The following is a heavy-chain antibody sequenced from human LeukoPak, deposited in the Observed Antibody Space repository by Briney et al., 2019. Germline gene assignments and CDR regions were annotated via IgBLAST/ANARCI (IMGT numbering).Heavy chain of an antibody. Sequence: SETLSLTCTVSGGSIGTYYWSWIRQPPGKGLEWIGYVYYNGYTDYNPSLKSRVAISLHTSKNQFSLKLNSVTAADTAVYFCARDRHWTNDWVFDYWGQGTLVTVSS. J-gene: IGHJ4*02. CDR2: VYYNGYT. CDR3: ARDRHWTNDWVFDY. V-gene: IGHV4-59*01. CDR1: GGSIGTYY. D-gene: IGHD1/OR15-1a*01.